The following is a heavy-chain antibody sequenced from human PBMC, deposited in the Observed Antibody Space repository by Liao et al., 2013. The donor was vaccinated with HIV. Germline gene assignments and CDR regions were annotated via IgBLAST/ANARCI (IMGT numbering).Heavy chain of an antibody. CDR2: VNHSGST. Sequence: QVQLQQWGAGLLKPSETLSLTCGVYGGSFSGYYWSWIRQPLREGAWSGLGKVNHSGSTNFNPSLKSRVTISVDTSKTQFSLKLSSVTAADTAVYYCARGIKWELLPLKGSHFDNWGQGALVTVSS. CDR1: GGSFSGYY. J-gene: IGHJ4*02. V-gene: IGHV4-34*01. D-gene: IGHD1-26*01. CDR3: ARGIKWELLPLKGSHFDN.